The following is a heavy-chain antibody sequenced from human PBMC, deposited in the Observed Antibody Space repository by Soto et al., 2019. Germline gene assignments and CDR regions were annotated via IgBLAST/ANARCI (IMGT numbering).Heavy chain of an antibody. CDR2: IYYSGSA. D-gene: IGHD2-2*01. CDR1: GASISSNY. CDR3: ASTQRSTRKAFVDV. V-gene: IGHV4-59*01. J-gene: IGHJ6*02. Sequence: PSETLSLTCTVSGASISSNYWSWIRQPPGKGLEWIGYIYYSGSARYNPSLKSRVTISVDTSKNQFSLKLSSVTTADTAVYYCASTQRSTRKAFVDVWGQGTSVTVSS.